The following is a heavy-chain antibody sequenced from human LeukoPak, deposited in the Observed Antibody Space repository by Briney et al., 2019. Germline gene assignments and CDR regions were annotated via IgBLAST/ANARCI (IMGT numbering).Heavy chain of an antibody. CDR3: AKRVGYYYDSSGYCFDY. Sequence: GGSLRLSCAASGLSFSSFEMNWVRQAPGKGLEWVSGISGSGGSTYYADSVKGRFTISRDNSKNTLYLQMNSLRAEDTAVYYCAKRVGYYYDSSGYCFDYWGQGTLVTVSS. D-gene: IGHD3-22*01. CDR2: ISGSGGST. V-gene: IGHV3-23*01. J-gene: IGHJ4*02. CDR1: GLSFSSFE.